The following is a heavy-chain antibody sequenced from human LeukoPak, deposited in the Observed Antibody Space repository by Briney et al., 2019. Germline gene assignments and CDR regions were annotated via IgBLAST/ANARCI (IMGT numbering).Heavy chain of an antibody. J-gene: IGHJ4*02. CDR3: ARTMIRGVSNDY. CDR1: GGSISSSSYY. CDR2: IYYSGST. D-gene: IGHD3-10*01. Sequence: MTSETLSLTCTVSGGSISSSSYYWSWIRQPPGKGLEWIGYIYYSGSTKYNLSLKSRVTISVDTSKNQFSLKLNSVTAADTAVYYCARTMIRGVSNDYWGQGTLVTVSS. V-gene: IGHV4-61*01.